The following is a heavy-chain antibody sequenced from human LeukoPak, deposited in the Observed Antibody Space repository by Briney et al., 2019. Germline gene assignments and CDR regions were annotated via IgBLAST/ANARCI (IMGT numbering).Heavy chain of an antibody. Sequence: GGSLRLSCAASGFTFSDYYMSWIRQAPGEGLGWVSYISSSSSSYTNYAYSVKGRFTISRDNAKNSLYLQMNSQRAEDTAAYYCARVYSDGYNSYFDYWGQGTLVTVSS. V-gene: IGHV3-11*05. CDR2: ISSSSSSYT. D-gene: IGHD5-24*01. CDR1: GFTFSDYY. CDR3: ARVYSDGYNSYFDY. J-gene: IGHJ4*02.